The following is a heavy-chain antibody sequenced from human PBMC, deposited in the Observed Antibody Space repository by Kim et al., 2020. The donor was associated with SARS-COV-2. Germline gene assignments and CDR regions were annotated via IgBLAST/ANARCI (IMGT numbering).Heavy chain of an antibody. D-gene: IGHD3-10*01. CDR3: ARVHGSGSKIDY. V-gene: IGHV4-31*02. J-gene: IGHJ4*02. Sequence: YNPSLKSRVTRSVDTSKNQFSLKLSSVTAADTAVYYCARVHGSGSKIDYWGQGTLVTVSS.